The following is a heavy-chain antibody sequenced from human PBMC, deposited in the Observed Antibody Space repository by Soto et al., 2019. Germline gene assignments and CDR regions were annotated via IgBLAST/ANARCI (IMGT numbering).Heavy chain of an antibody. Sequence: PGGSLRLSCAASGFTFSSYGMHWVRQAPGKGLEWVAVISYDGSNKYYADSVKGRFTISRDNSKNTLYLQMNSLRAEDTAVYYCAKARYSSSWYFRDYYYYGMDVWGQGTTVTVPS. V-gene: IGHV3-30*18. CDR3: AKARYSSSWYFRDYYYYGMDV. CDR2: ISYDGSNK. D-gene: IGHD6-13*01. CDR1: GFTFSSYG. J-gene: IGHJ6*02.